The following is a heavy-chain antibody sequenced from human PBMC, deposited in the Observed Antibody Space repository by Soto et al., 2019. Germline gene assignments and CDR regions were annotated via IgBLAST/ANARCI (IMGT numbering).Heavy chain of an antibody. CDR2: IIPIFGTA. V-gene: IGHV1-69*06. CDR3: ARVLYYYDSSGYLSWFDP. CDR1: GGTFSSYA. D-gene: IGHD3-22*01. Sequence: SVKVSCKAYGGTFSSYAISRVRQAPGQGLEWMGGIIPIFGTANYAQKFQGRVTITADKSTSTAYMELSSLRSEDTAVYYCARVLYYYDSSGYLSWFDPWGQGTLVTVSS. J-gene: IGHJ5*02.